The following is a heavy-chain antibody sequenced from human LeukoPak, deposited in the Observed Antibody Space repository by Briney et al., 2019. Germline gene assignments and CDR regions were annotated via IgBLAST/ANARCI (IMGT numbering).Heavy chain of an antibody. CDR1: GGSFSGYY. D-gene: IGHD1-26*01. J-gene: IGHJ4*02. CDR2: INHSGST. Sequence: PSETLSLTCAVYGGSFSGYYWSWIRQPPGKGLEWIGEINHSGSTNYNPSLKSRVTISVDTSKNQFSLKLSSVTAADTAVYYCAGKGATVFDYWGQGTLVTVSS. CDR3: AGKGATVFDY. V-gene: IGHV4-34*01.